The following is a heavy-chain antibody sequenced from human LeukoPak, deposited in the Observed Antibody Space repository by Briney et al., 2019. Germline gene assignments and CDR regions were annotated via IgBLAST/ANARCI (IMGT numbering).Heavy chain of an antibody. Sequence: GGSLRLSRAASGFTFSSYIMNWVRQAPAKGLEWVSSISSSSSYIYYADPVKGRFTISRDNAKNSLYLQMNSLRAEDTAGDYCARDTNWYSRATAFDYWGQGTLVTVSS. D-gene: IGHD6-13*01. CDR2: ISSSSSYI. V-gene: IGHV3-21*01. CDR1: GFTFSSYI. CDR3: ARDTNWYSRATAFDY. J-gene: IGHJ4*02.